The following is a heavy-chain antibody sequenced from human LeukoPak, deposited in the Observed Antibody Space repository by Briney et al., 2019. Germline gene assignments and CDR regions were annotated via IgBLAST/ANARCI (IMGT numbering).Heavy chain of an antibody. CDR1: GGSISSYY. CDR3: ARGRGAGIQLWLRGWFDP. V-gene: IGHV4-59*08. Sequence: SETLSLTCTVAGGSISSYYWSWIRQPPGKGLEWIGYIYYSGSTNYNPSLKGRVTISVDTSKNQFSLKLSSVTAADTAVYYCARGRGAGIQLWLRGWFDPWGQGTLVTVSS. D-gene: IGHD5-18*01. J-gene: IGHJ5*02. CDR2: IYYSGST.